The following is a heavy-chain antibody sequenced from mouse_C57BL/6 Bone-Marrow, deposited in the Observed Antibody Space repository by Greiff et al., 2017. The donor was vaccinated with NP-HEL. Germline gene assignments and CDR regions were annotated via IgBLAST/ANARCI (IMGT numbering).Heavy chain of an antibody. D-gene: IGHD2-4*01. CDR2: ISDGGSYT. V-gene: IGHV5-4*01. Sequence: EVHLVESGGGFVKPGGSLKLSCAASGFTFSSYAMSWVRQTPEKRLEWVATISDGGSYTYYPDNVKGRFTISRDNAKNNLYLQMSHLKSEDTAMYYCARDGGLDYWGQGTTLTVSS. J-gene: IGHJ2*01. CDR3: ARDGGLDY. CDR1: GFTFSSYA.